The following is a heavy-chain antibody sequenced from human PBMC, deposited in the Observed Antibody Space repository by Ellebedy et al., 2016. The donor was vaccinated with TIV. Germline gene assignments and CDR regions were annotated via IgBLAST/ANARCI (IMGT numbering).Heavy chain of an antibody. CDR2: INDSGGNT. J-gene: IGHJ4*02. Sequence: GESLKISCVASGFTFSSYAMCWVRQAPGKGLEWVSTINDSGGNTHFPDSVKGRFTISRDNSRNTVYLQMNNLRAEDTAVYYCARESGRRRSWDNDYWGQGTLVTVSS. CDR3: ARESGRRRSWDNDY. CDR1: GFTFSSYA. D-gene: IGHD3-10*01. V-gene: IGHV3-23*01.